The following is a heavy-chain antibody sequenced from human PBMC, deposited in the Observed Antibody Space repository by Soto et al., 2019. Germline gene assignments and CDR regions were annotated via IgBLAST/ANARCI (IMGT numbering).Heavy chain of an antibody. D-gene: IGHD3-10*01. V-gene: IGHV3-15*07. Sequence: EVQLVESGGGLVKPGGSLRLSCVVSGLTFRDAWVKWVRQAPGEGLEWVGRIRGTTNGGTTDNAAPVKGRFTIARDDSKNTVYLQSNSLKVEDTAIYHCTTDLKWSGGDYWGQGTLVSVSS. CDR2: IRGTTNGGTT. CDR1: GLTFRDAW. CDR3: TTDLKWSGGDY. J-gene: IGHJ4*02.